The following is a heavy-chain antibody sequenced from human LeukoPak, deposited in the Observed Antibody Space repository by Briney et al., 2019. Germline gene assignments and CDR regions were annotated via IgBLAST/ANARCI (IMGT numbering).Heavy chain of an antibody. D-gene: IGHD2-15*01. Sequence: SVKVSCKASGGTFSSYAISWVRQAPGQGLEWMGGIIPIFGTANYAQKFQGRVTVTADESTSTAYMELSSLRSEDTAVYYCARDGYCSGGSCYTSYAFDIWGQGTMVTVSS. CDR2: IIPIFGTA. J-gene: IGHJ3*02. CDR3: ARDGYCSGGSCYTSYAFDI. V-gene: IGHV1-69*13. CDR1: GGTFSSYA.